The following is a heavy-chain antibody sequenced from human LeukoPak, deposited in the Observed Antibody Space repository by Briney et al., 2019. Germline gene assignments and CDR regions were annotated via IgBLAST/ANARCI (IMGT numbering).Heavy chain of an antibody. D-gene: IGHD3-16*02. V-gene: IGHV3-48*03. CDR1: GFTFSSYE. Sequence: PGGSLRLSCAASGFTFSSYEMNWVRQAPGKGLEWVSYISSSGSTIYYADSVKGRFTISRDNAKNSLYLQMNSLRAEDTAVYYCARGWYDYVWGSYPWPFDYWGQGTLVTVS. CDR3: ARGWYDYVWGSYPWPFDY. CDR2: ISSSGSTI. J-gene: IGHJ4*02.